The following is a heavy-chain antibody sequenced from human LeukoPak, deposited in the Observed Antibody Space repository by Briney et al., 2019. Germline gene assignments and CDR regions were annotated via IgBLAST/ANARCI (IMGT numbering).Heavy chain of an antibody. J-gene: IGHJ4*02. D-gene: IGHD2/OR15-2a*01. CDR1: GFTFSSYW. CDR3: AEASRPGSY. CDR2: ISSDGKDK. V-gene: IGHV3-30*03. Sequence: GGSLRLSCAASGFTFSSYWMYWVRQAPGKGLEWVALISSDGKDKYYADSVKGRFTISRDNSKNTLGLQMDSLRPEDTAVYYCAEASRPGSYWGQGTLVTVSS.